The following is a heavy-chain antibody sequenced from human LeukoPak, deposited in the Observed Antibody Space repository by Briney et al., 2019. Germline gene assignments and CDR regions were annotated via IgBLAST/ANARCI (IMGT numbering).Heavy chain of an antibody. Sequence: SVKVSCKASGGTFSSYAISWVRPAPGQGLEWMGRIIPMLGIANYAQKFQGRVTITADKSTSTPYMELSSLRSEDTAVYYCARVAYDILTGLPDDYWGQGTLVTVSS. V-gene: IGHV1-69*04. D-gene: IGHD3-9*01. CDR3: ARVAYDILTGLPDDY. CDR1: GGTFSSYA. J-gene: IGHJ4*02. CDR2: IIPMLGIA.